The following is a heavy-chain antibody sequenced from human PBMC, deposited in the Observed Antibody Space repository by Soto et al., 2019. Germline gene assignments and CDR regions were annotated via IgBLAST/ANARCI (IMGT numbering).Heavy chain of an antibody. CDR1: GFTFSSYS. J-gene: IGHJ5*02. D-gene: IGHD1-7*01. Sequence: GGSLRLSCAASGFTFSSYSMNWVRQAPGKGLEWVSYISSSSTIYYADSVKGRFTISRDNAKNSLYLQMNSLRAEDTAVYYCARDLTPGWNYDNWFDPWGQGTLVTVSS. CDR2: ISSSSTI. CDR3: ARDLTPGWNYDNWFDP. V-gene: IGHV3-48*01.